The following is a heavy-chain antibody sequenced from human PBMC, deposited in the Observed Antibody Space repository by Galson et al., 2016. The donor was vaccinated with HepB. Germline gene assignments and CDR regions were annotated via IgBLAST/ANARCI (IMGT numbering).Heavy chain of an antibody. CDR2: IKNKVSGETV. D-gene: IGHD2-8*01. CDR1: GFTFSSYS. J-gene: IGHJ4*02. CDR3: TTDRPNTGMVDFLY. V-gene: IGHV3-15*01. Sequence: SLRLSCAASGFTFSSYSMNWVRQAPGKGPEWVGRIKNKVSGETVDYAAPVKDRFTIFRDDSKNTLYLQMNSLDAEDTAIYYCTTDRPNTGMVDFLYWGQGTLVTVSS.